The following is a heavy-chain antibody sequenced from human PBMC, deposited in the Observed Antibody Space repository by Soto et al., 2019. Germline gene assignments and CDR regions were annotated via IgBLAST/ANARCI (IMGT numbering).Heavy chain of an antibody. D-gene: IGHD6-13*01. CDR3: ARDVSSKWHYFDY. J-gene: IGHJ4*02. CDR1: GGSISSGDYY. CDR2: IYYSGSA. V-gene: IGHV4-31*03. Sequence: ASETLSLTCIVSGGSISSGDYYWSWIRQHLGKGLEWIGYIYYSGSAYYNPSLKSRVTMSVDTSKNQFSLKLSSVTAADTAIYFCARDVSSKWHYFDYWGQGTLVTVSS.